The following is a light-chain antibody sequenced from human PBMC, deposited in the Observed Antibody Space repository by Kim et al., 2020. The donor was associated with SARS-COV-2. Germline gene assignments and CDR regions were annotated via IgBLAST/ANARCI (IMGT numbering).Light chain of an antibody. CDR2: DAS. J-gene: IGKJ4*01. CDR1: QSISSY. CDR3: QQRQSWPLT. Sequence: WSPGERAPLPCMASQSISSYLAWYQQKPGQTPRLLIYDASNRATGIPARFSGSGSGTDFTLTISSLETEDFAVYYCQQRQSWPLTFGGGTKVDIK. V-gene: IGKV3-11*01.